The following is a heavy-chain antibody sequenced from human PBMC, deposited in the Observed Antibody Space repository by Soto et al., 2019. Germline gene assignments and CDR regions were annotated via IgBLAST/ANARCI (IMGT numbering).Heavy chain of an antibody. CDR2: ITPIFGTV. D-gene: IGHD6-19*01. CDR3: AQTLGLAVAGPGRFDL. CDR1: GGTFSNYA. Sequence: QVQLVQSGAAVKKPGSSVKVSCKASGGTFSNYAISWVRQAPGQGLEWMGGITPIFGTVNYAQKFQGRVTITADESMSTAYMELSRLRSDDTAVYYCAQTLGLAVAGPGRFDLWGRGTLVTVSS. J-gene: IGHJ2*01. V-gene: IGHV1-69*12.